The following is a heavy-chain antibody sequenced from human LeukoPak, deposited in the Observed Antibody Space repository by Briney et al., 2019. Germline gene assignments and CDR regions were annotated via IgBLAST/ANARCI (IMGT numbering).Heavy chain of an antibody. J-gene: IGHJ4*02. CDR2: IRYDGSDQ. Sequence: GGSLRLSCVASGFTFSSYGMHWVRQAPGKGLEWVAFIRYDGSDQYYAGSVKGRFTISRDNSKTTLYLQMDSLSAEDTAVYYCAIVGYSGYKPFDYWGQGTLVTVSS. CDR1: GFTFSSYG. CDR3: AIVGYSGYKPFDY. D-gene: IGHD5-12*01. V-gene: IGHV3-30*02.